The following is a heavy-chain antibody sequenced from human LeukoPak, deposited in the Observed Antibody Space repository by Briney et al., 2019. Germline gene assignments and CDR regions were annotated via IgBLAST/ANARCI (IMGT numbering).Heavy chain of an antibody. Sequence: GGSLRLSCAASGFTSSSYGMHWVRQAPGKGLEWVAVIWYDGSNKYYADSVKGRFTISRDNSKNTLYLQMNSLRAEDTAVYYCARDGSYGSGSDAFDIWGQGTMVTVSS. CDR3: ARDGSYGSGSDAFDI. J-gene: IGHJ3*02. D-gene: IGHD3-10*01. CDR1: GFTSSSYG. CDR2: IWYDGSNK. V-gene: IGHV3-33*01.